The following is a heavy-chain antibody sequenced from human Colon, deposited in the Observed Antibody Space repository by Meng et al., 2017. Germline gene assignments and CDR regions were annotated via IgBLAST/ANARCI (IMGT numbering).Heavy chain of an antibody. CDR2: INADSGGT. CDR1: GYSLSGYY. V-gene: IGHV1-2*06. J-gene: IGHJ4*02. CDR3: AKIHLGDSGLDY. D-gene: IGHD6-19*01. Sequence: QVQQVQSGAEVKKPGASVKVSCKASGYSLSGYYMHWVRQVPGQGLEWMGRINADSGGTNYAEKFQGRVTLTRDTSINTAYMEVTSLRSDDTAVYYCAKIHLGDSGLDYWGQGTLVTVSS.